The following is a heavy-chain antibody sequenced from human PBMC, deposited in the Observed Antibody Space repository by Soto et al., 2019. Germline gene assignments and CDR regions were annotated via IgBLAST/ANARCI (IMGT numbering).Heavy chain of an antibody. Sequence: QVQLQESGPGLVKPSETLSLTCTVSGGSISGGVYYWSWIRQPPGKGLEWIGYIYDSGCTYYNPSLKSRVTISVDTSKNQFSLRLSSVTAADTAVYYCAREIIPLTTDWYFDLWGRGTLVTVSS. V-gene: IGHV4-30-4*01. J-gene: IGHJ2*01. D-gene: IGHD4-17*01. CDR1: GGSISGGVYY. CDR3: AREIIPLTTDWYFDL. CDR2: IYDSGCT.